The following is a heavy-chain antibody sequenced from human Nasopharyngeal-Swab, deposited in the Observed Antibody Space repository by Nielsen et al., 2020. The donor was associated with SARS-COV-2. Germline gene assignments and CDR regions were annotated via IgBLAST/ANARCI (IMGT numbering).Heavy chain of an antibody. V-gene: IGHV5-10-1*01. J-gene: IGHJ4*02. CDR3: ARSKTYSSSWDDY. CDR2: IDPSDFYT. D-gene: IGHD6-6*01. Sequence: VRQMPGKGLEWMERIDPSDFYTNYSPSFQGHVTISADKSISTAYLQWSSLKASDTAMYYCARSKTYSSSWDDYWGQGTLVTVSS.